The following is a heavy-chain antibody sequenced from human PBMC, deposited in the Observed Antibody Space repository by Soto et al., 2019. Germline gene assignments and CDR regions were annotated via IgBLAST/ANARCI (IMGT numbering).Heavy chain of an antibody. CDR1: GFTFSAYG. Sequence: QEKLVESGGGVVQPGRSLRLSCAASGFTFSAYGMHWVRQAPGKGLEWVTVISYDGSSKYYADSVKGRFIVSRDNSKNTWYLQMNSLRHEDTAVYYCAKVTFSGDYYYSYGMDVWGQGTTVSVFS. D-gene: IGHD1-26*01. J-gene: IGHJ6*02. V-gene: IGHV3-30*18. CDR2: ISYDGSSK. CDR3: AKVTFSGDYYYSYGMDV.